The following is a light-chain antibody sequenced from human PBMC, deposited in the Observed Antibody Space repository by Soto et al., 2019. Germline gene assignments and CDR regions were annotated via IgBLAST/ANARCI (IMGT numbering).Light chain of an antibody. J-gene: IGKJ4*01. Sequence: EIVMTQSPGTLSLSPGERDTLSCRASQSVSSSYLAWYQQKPGQAPRLLIYDASNRATGIPARFSGSGSGTDFTLTISSLEPEDFAVYYCQQRSNWPLTFGGGTKVDI. V-gene: IGKV3D-20*02. CDR1: QSVSSSY. CDR2: DAS. CDR3: QQRSNWPLT.